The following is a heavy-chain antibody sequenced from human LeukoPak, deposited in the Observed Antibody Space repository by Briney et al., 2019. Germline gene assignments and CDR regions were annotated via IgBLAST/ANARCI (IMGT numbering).Heavy chain of an antibody. CDR2: IYTSGST. CDR3: ARDLVRRSSSSGGYFDY. D-gene: IGHD6-6*01. CDR1: GGSISSGSYY. J-gene: IGHJ4*02. Sequence: SETLSLTCTVSGGSISSGSYYWSWIRQPAGKGLEWIGRIYTSGSTNYNPSLKSRVTISVDTSKNQFSLKPSSVTAAVTAVYYCARDLVRRSSSSGGYFDYWGQGTLVTVSS. V-gene: IGHV4-61*02.